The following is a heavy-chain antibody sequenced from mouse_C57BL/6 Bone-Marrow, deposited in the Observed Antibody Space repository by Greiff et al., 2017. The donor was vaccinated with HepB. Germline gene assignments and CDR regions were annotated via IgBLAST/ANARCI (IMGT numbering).Heavy chain of an antibody. D-gene: IGHD2-5*01. CDR3: ARVGSNFWFAY. CDR1: GYTFTSYW. Sequence: VKQSCKASGYTFTSYWMQWVKQRPGQGLEWIGEIDPSDSYTNYNQKFKGKATLTVDTSSSTAYMQLSSLTSEDSAVYYCARVGSNFWFAYWGQGTLVTVSA. J-gene: IGHJ3*01. V-gene: IGHV1-50*01. CDR2: IDPSDSYT.